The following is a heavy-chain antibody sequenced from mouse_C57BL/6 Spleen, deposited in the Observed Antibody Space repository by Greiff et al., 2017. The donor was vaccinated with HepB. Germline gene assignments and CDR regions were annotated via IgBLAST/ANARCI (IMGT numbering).Heavy chain of an antibody. Sequence: EVKLMESGGGLVQSGRSLRLSCATSGFTFSDFYMEWVRQAPGKGLEWIAASRNKANDYTTEYSASVKGRFIVSRDTSQSILYLQMNALRAEDTAIYYCARDAEAGTYFDYWGQGTTLTVSS. CDR1: GFTFSDFY. D-gene: IGHD4-1*01. CDR2: SRNKANDYTT. CDR3: ARDAEAGTYFDY. J-gene: IGHJ2*01. V-gene: IGHV7-1*01.